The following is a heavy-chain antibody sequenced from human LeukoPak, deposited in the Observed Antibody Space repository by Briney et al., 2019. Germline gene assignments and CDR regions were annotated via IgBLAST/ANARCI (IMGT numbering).Heavy chain of an antibody. D-gene: IGHD3-3*01. CDR2: ISAYNGNT. J-gene: IGHJ6*02. CDR3: AINDFWSGAYYYYGMDV. CDR1: GYTFTSYG. V-gene: IGHV1-18*01. Sequence: ASVKVSCKASGYTFTSYGISWVRQAPGQGLEWMGWISAYNGNTNYAQKLQGRVTMTTDTSPSTAYMELRSLRSDDTAVYYCAINDFWSGAYYYYGMDVWGQGTTVTVSS.